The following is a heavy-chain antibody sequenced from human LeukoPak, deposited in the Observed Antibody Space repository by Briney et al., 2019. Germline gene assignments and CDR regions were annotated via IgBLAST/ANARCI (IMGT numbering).Heavy chain of an antibody. CDR3: VRYGRRANDQPFDV. Sequence: GGSLRLSCEVSGFTFSNYWMMWVRQAPGKGLEWVASIDEDGSETNYVDSVTGRFTVSRDHAKDSLFLQMNSLRAEDTAVYYCVRYGRRANDQPFDVWGQGTMVTVSS. J-gene: IGHJ3*01. CDR2: IDEDGSET. D-gene: IGHD1-1*01. CDR1: GFTFSNYW. V-gene: IGHV3-7*01.